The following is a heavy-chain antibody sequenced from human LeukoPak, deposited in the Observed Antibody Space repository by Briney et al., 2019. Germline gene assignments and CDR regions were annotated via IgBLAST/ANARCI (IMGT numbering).Heavy chain of an antibody. D-gene: IGHD3-3*01. CDR3: ARDTSPFGVVNGYFQH. J-gene: IGHJ1*01. CDR1: GYTFTSYG. Sequence: GASVKVPCKASGYTFTSYGISWVRQAPGQGLEWMGWISAYNGNTNYAQKLQGRVTMTTDTSTSTAYMELRSLRSDDTAVYYCARDTSPFGVVNGYFQHWGQGTLVTVSS. CDR2: ISAYNGNT. V-gene: IGHV1-18*01.